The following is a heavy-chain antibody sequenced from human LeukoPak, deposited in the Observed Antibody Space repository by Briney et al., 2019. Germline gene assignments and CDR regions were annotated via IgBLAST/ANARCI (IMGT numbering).Heavy chain of an antibody. CDR3: ARDYGDYGLFYDY. J-gene: IGHJ4*02. Sequence: SETLSLTCTVSGGSISSSSYYWGWIRQPPGKGLEWIGSIYYSGSTYYNPSLKSRVTISVDTSKNQFSLKLSSVTAADTAVYYCARDYGDYGLFYDYWGQGTLVTVSS. V-gene: IGHV4-39*07. CDR1: GGSISSSSYY. D-gene: IGHD4-17*01. CDR2: IYYSGST.